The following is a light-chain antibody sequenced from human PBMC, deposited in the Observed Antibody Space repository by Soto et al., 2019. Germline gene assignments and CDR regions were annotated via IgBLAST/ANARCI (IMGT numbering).Light chain of an antibody. CDR3: QSYDSSLSAYV. V-gene: IGLV1-40*01. CDR1: SSDIGAGFD. Sequence: QSELTQPPSVSGAPGQRVTISCTGSSSDIGAGFDVHWYQQFPGTAPKLLIYGNTNRPSGVPDRFSGSKSGTSASLAITGLQAEDEADYYCQSYDSSLSAYVFGTGTKVTVL. J-gene: IGLJ1*01. CDR2: GNT.